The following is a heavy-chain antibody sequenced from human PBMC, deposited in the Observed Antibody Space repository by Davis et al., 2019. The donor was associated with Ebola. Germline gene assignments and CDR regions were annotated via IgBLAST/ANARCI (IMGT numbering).Heavy chain of an antibody. CDR1: GFTFDTYG. V-gene: IGHV3-48*02. CDR2: IISSGSPI. J-gene: IGHJ4*02. Sequence: GESLKISCVGSGFTFDTYGMNWVRQGPGKGLEWIAHIISSGSPIFYADSVKGRLTVSRDNAKNSVFLQLDSLRDDDTAVYFCTNLGAYPAHYWGQGTLVNVSS. CDR3: TNLGAYPAHY. D-gene: IGHD3-16*01.